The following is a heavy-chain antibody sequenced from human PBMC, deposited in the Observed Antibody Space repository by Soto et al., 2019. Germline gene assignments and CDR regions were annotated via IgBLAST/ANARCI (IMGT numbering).Heavy chain of an antibody. CDR3: ARDWHYGEPGGSNIDY. V-gene: IGHV3-21*06. CDR2: ITSGGNYM. J-gene: IGHJ4*02. CDR1: GFTFSTYG. Sequence: GGSLRLSFAASGFTFSTYGMNWVRQAPGKGLEWVSSITSGGNYMYYADSVKARFTISRNYAKDTLYLQMDNVRAEDMAVYFCARDWHYGEPGGSNIDYWGQGIMVTVSS. D-gene: IGHD4-17*01.